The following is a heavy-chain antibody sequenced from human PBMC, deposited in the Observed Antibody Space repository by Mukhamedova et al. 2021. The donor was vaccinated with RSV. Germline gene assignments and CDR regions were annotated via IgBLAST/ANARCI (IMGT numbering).Heavy chain of an antibody. CDR2: VSFDGSKK. CDR3: AKDRGSVVNSLDFDN. J-gene: IGHJ4*02. Sequence: EWVALVSFDGSKKYFADSVKGRFTISRDNSKNTVYLQMNSLRAEDTAVYYCAKDRGSVVNSLDFDNWGQVTLVTVPS. V-gene: IGHV3-30*18. D-gene: IGHD4-23*01.